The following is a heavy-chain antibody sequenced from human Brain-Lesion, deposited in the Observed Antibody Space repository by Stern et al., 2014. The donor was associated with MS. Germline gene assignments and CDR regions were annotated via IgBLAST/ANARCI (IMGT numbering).Heavy chain of an antibody. CDR3: AKGYNWFDS. CDR2: TYYRSKWYY. Sequence: QVQLQQSGPGLMKPSQTLALTCAISGDSVSSNSAAWNWIRQSPSRGLEGLGRTYYRSKWYYQYAESVKSRITNNADTSTNQFSLQLNSVTPEDTAVYLCAKGYNWFDSWGQGTVVTVS. J-gene: IGHJ5*01. V-gene: IGHV6-1*01. CDR1: GDSVSSNSAA.